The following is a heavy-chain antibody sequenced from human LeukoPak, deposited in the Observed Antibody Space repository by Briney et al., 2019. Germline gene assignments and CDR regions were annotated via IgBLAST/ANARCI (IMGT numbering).Heavy chain of an antibody. CDR3: ARGDRVDYAFDI. V-gene: IGHV4-39*01. CDR1: GGSISSSSHY. CDR2: IYYSGST. J-gene: IGHJ3*02. Sequence: PSETLSLTCTVSGGSISSSSHYWGWIRQPPGKGLEWIGSIYYSGSTYYNPSLKSRVTISVDTSKNQFSLKLSSVTAADTAVYYCARGDRVDYAFDIWGQGTMVTVSS. D-gene: IGHD3-9*01.